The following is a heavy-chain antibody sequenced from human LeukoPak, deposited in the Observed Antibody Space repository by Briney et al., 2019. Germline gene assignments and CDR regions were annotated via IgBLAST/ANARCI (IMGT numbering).Heavy chain of an antibody. CDR1: GDSITNSRYY. D-gene: IGHD3-3*01. J-gene: IGHJ6*03. CDR2: ISHSGTA. CDR3: ARLTHDFSSGHYTGGYYYMDV. V-gene: IGHV4-39*01. Sequence: SETLSLTCTVSGDSITNSRYYWGWIRQPPVKELAWTGSISHSGTAQYHPSLKSRVSIFLHTSTKQFSLEVTSVTAADSAQYYCARLTHDFSSGHYTGGYYYMDVWGRGTTVIVSS.